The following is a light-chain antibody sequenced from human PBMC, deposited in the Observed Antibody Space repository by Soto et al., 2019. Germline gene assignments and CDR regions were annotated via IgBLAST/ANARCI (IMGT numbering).Light chain of an antibody. Sequence: DIQMTQSPSSVSASVGDRVTITCRASQGVSTWLAWYQQKPGKAPHLLIYAASSLQSGVPSRFSGSGSGTDFTLISSSLQPEDFATYYCQQTTTFPRTFGGGTKVEI. J-gene: IGKJ4*01. V-gene: IGKV1D-12*01. CDR2: AAS. CDR3: QQTTTFPRT. CDR1: QGVSTW.